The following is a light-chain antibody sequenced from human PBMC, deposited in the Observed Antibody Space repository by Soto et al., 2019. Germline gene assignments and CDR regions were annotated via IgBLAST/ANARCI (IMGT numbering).Light chain of an antibody. CDR3: CSYAGSSTSV. V-gene: IGLV2-23*02. J-gene: IGLJ1*01. CDR1: SRDVGSYNL. CDR2: EVS. Sequence: QSVLTKPAAVSGSPGQSITISCTGTSRDVGSYNLVSWYQQHPGKAPKLMIYEVSKRPSGVSNRFSGSKSGNTASLTISGLQAEDEADYYCCSYAGSSTSVFGTGTKVTVL.